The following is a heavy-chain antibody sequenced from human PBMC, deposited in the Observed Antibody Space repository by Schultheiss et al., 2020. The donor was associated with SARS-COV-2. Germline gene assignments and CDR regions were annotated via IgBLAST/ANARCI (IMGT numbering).Heavy chain of an antibody. Sequence: SETLSLTCTVSGGSISSSNWWSWVRQPPGKGLEWIGEIYHSGSTNYNPSLKSRVTISVDTSKNQFSLKLSSVTAADTAVYYCARDRYCSSTSCYTRGYNWFDPWGQGTLVTVSS. CDR2: IYHSGST. CDR3: ARDRYCSSTSCYTRGYNWFDP. J-gene: IGHJ5*02. CDR1: GGSISSSNW. V-gene: IGHV4-4*02. D-gene: IGHD2-2*02.